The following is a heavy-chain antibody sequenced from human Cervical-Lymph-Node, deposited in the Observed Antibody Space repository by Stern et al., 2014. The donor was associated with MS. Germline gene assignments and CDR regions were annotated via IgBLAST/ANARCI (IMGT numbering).Heavy chain of an antibody. CDR1: GFNFSDFY. Sequence: VKLVEYGGGVVQPGRSLRVSCAGSGFNFSDFYMHWVRQVRGKGMEWVVVISKDVSDQYYTDSVSGLFTISRDNSNDTLYLQMSSLGTEDTAFYYCAKDSWCYSEYLPQWGQGTLVTVSS. CDR3: AKDSWCYSEYLPQ. CDR2: ISKDVSDQ. V-gene: IGHV3-30*18. J-gene: IGHJ1*01. D-gene: IGHD4/OR15-4a*01.